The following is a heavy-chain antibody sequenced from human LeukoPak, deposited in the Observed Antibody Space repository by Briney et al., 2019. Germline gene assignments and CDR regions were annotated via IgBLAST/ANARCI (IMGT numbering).Heavy chain of an antibody. J-gene: IGHJ3*02. V-gene: IGHV3-30*18. CDR1: GFTFSSYG. CDR2: ISYDGSNK. Sequence: GRSLRLSCAASGFTFSSYGMHWVRQAAGKGLEWVAVISYDGSNKYYADSVKGRFTISRDNSKNTLYLQMNSLRAEDTAVYYCAKEATMDAGASDIWGQGTMVTVSS. CDR3: AKEATMDAGASDI. D-gene: IGHD3-10*01.